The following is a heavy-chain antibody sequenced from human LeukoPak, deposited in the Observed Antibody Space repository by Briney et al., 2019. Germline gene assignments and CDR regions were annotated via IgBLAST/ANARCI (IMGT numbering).Heavy chain of an antibody. Sequence: GGSLRLSXAASGFTFNTFAMTWVRQAPGKGLEWVAGMIGVGTTYYADSVKGRFTLSKDNSKKTVYLQMNSLRVEDTAIYYCAKDLHYNDGRWEFDPWGQGTLVTVSS. CDR2: MIGVGTT. CDR3: AKDLHYNDGRWEFDP. D-gene: IGHD5-24*01. V-gene: IGHV3-23*01. CDR1: GFTFNTFA. J-gene: IGHJ5*02.